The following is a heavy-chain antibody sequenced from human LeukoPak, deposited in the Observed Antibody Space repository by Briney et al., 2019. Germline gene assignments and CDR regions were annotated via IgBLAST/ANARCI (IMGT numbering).Heavy chain of an antibody. CDR2: VSGTNVTR. CDR3: ARGARAAAGRTDY. D-gene: IGHD6-13*01. V-gene: IGHV3-48*04. CDR1: GFTFSIYN. Sequence: GGSLRLSCVASGFTFSIYNMNWVRQTPGKGLEWVSFVSGTNVTRYYADSVRGRFTISRDNAKNSLFLQMNSLRAEDTAVYYCARGARAAAGRTDYWGQGTLVTVSS. J-gene: IGHJ4*02.